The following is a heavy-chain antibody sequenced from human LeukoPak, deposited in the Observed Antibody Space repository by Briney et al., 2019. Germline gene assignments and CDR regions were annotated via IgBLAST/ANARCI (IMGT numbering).Heavy chain of an antibody. J-gene: IGHJ5*02. Sequence: HRASVKVSCKASGGTFSSYAISWVRQAPGQGLEWMGRIIPILGIANYAQKFQGRVTITADKSTTTAYMELSSLRSEDTAVYYCARDPPLQDYGDYDLGAWGQGTLVTVSS. CDR1: GGTFSSYA. D-gene: IGHD4-17*01. CDR2: IIPILGIA. V-gene: IGHV1-69*04. CDR3: ARDPPLQDYGDYDLGA.